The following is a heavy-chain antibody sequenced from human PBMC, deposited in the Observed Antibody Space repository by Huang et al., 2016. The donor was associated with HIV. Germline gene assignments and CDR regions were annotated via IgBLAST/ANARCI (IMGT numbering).Heavy chain of an antibody. CDR2: IHPNGGST. Sequence: QVQLAQSGAELRRPGASVKISCKESGYTFTEFYIHWVRQAPGQGLEWMGLIHPNGGSTTYAQSLEGRVTMTRDTSTTTVYMELTSLRSADTSVYYCARDLTTLRSHWGQGTLVTVSS. V-gene: IGHV1-46*01. J-gene: IGHJ1*01. CDR3: ARDLTTLRSH. D-gene: IGHD4-17*01. CDR1: GYTFTEFY.